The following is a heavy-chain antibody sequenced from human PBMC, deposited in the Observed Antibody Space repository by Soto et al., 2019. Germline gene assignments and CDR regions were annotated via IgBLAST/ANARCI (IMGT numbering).Heavy chain of an antibody. CDR3: AKGGGVVVPAAMTPYYYYGMDV. D-gene: IGHD2-2*01. V-gene: IGHV3-23*01. CDR1: GFTFSSYA. CDR2: ISGSGGST. J-gene: IGHJ6*02. Sequence: GGSLRLSCAASGFTFSSYAMSWVRQAPGKGLEWVSAISGSGGSTYYADSVKGRFTISRHNSKNTLYLQMNSLRAEDTAVYYCAKGGGVVVPAAMTPYYYYGMDVWGQGTTVTVSS.